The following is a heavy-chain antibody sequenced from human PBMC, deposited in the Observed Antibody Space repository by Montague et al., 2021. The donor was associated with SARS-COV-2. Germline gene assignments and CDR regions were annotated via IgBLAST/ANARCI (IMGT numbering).Heavy chain of an antibody. CDR1: GGSITGYY. D-gene: IGHD4-23*01. Sequence: SETLSLTCTVSGGSITGYYWSRLRRSPGKGLEWIAYIYGGGAVNYNPSLGSRVTISTDTSKNQLSLKVNSVTAADTAVYYCVRDHPYGGPRGAYDIWGQGTVVTVSS. J-gene: IGHJ3*02. CDR2: IYGGGAV. CDR3: VRDHPYGGPRGAYDI. V-gene: IGHV4-59*01.